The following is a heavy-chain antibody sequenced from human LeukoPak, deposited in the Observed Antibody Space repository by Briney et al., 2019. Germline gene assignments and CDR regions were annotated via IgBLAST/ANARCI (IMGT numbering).Heavy chain of an antibody. D-gene: IGHD2-2*02. CDR2: ITPIFGTA. V-gene: IGHV1-69*05. Sequence: GASVKVSCKASGGTFSSYAISWVRQAPGQGLEWMGGITPIFGTANYAQKFQGRVTITTDESTSTAYMELSSLRSEDTAVYYCALYYCSSTSCYIVLDYWGQGTLVTVSS. CDR3: ALYYCSSTSCYIVLDY. CDR1: GGTFSSYA. J-gene: IGHJ4*02.